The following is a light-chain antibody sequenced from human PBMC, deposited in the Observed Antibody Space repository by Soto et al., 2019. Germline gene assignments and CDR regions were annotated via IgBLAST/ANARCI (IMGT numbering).Light chain of an antibody. CDR2: GVS. V-gene: IGLV2-14*01. CDR3: LSYPATSHHV. Sequence: QSALTQPASVSGSPGQSITISCTGTSSDVGGYNYVSWYQHHPGKAPKLIISGVSNRPSRVSNRFSGSKSDNTASLTISGLQADDDADYYCLSYPATSHHVFSTGTKVTVL. J-gene: IGLJ1*01. CDR1: SSDVGGYNY.